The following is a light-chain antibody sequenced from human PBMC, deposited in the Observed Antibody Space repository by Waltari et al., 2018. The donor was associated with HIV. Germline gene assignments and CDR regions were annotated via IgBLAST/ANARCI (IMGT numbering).Light chain of an antibody. Sequence: LTQPSSIYTVSGQPLTVNCIGHKSIVDHQGADWVQHPPGHPPKLLSHRNTTLPAGVSQRFSASRAGDTTSLTISGLQSEDEADYFCLAWDTNLGGWGFGGVTHLTV. J-gene: IGLJ3*02. CDR1: KSIVDHQG. V-gene: IGLV10-54*02. CDR2: RNT. CDR3: LAWDTNLGGWG.